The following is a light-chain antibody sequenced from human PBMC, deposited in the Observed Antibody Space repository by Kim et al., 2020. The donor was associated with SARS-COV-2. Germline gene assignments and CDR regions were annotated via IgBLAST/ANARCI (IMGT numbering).Light chain of an antibody. CDR2: GAS. Sequence: VSPGERATLAGRDGQGVSHNLAWYQQKRGQTPRLLISGASARATGVPDRFSGGGSGTEFTLTISSLQSEDFAVYYCLQYNNWPRTFGQGTKVDIK. CDR1: QGVSHN. CDR3: LQYNNWPRT. J-gene: IGKJ1*01. V-gene: IGKV3-15*01.